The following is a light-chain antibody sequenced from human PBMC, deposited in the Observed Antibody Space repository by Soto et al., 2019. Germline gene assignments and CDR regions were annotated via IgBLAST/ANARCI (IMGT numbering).Light chain of an antibody. CDR2: NNN. CDR3: SASYDSLNGLV. J-gene: IGLJ3*02. V-gene: IGLV1-44*01. Sequence: QSVLTQPPSASGTPGQTVTISCSGSSSNIGSNTVNWYQQLPGTAPKLLIYNNNHRPSGVPDRFSCSNSGTSAALPISALQYAEDADYYCSASYDSLNGLVFGAGTKLTVL. CDR1: SSNIGSNT.